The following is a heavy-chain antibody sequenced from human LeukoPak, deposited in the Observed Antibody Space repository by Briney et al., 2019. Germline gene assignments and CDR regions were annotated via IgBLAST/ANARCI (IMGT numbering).Heavy chain of an antibody. CDR3: ARAVEPFDY. V-gene: IGHV3-33*01. Sequence: PGGSLRLSCAASGFTFSTYGMHWLRQAPGKGLEWVAVIWNDGSNKYYADSVKGRFTISRDNSEDTLYLQMNSLRVDDTAVYYCARAVEPFDYWGQGTLVTVSS. CDR2: IWNDGSNK. J-gene: IGHJ4*02. D-gene: IGHD1-14*01. CDR1: GFTFSTYG.